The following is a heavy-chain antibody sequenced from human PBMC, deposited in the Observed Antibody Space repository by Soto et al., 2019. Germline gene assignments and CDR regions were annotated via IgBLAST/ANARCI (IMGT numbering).Heavy chain of an antibody. V-gene: IGHV3-21*06. CDR1: GFTFTWYS. CDR2: ISSTTNYI. Sequence: GGSLRLSCGASGFTFTWYSMNWVRQAPGKGLECVSSISSTTNYIYYGDSMKGRFTISRDNAKNSLYLEMNSLRAEDTAVYYCARESEDLTSNFDYWGQGTLVTVSS. CDR3: ARESEDLTSNFDY. J-gene: IGHJ4*02.